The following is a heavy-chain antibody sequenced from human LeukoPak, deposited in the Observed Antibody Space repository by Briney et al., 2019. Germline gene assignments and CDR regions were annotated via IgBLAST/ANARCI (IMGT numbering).Heavy chain of an antibody. D-gene: IGHD3-22*01. CDR3: ARGMSPLPSLYDSSGYAPDS. CDR1: GGSVSRNY. CDR2: IFYSGST. V-gene: IGHV4-59*02. J-gene: IGHJ4*02. Sequence: SETLSLTCTVSGGSVSRNYWTWIRPAPGKGMEWSGYIFYSGSTNYNPSLKSRVTISVDTSNNHVSLKLDSVTAADTAMYYCARGMSPLPSLYDSSGYAPDSWGQGTLVTVSS.